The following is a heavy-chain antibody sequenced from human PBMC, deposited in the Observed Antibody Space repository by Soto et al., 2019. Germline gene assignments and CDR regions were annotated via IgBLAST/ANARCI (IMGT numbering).Heavy chain of an antibody. D-gene: IGHD3-22*01. J-gene: IGHJ4*02. V-gene: IGHV3-11*01. CDR3: ARVRGDSSGSYYFDY. Sequence: QVQLVESGGGLVKPRGSLRLSCAASGFSLSDYYVSWIRQAPGEGLEWVSYISSSGTTTHYADSVKGRFTISKDNAKNSLYLQMNSRRAEDTAVYYCARVRGDSSGSYYFDYWGQGTLVTVSS. CDR1: GFSLSDYY. CDR2: ISSSGTTT.